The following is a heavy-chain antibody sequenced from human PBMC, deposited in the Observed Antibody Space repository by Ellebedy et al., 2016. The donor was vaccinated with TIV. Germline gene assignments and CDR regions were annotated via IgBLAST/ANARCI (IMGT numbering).Heavy chain of an antibody. CDR3: ARDMWGGAFDI. V-gene: IGHV4-39*07. J-gene: IGHJ3*02. CDR1: GGSISSSSYY. Sequence: SETLSLXXTVSGGSISSSSYYWGWIRQPPGKGLEWIGSIYYSGSTYYNPSLKSRVTISVDTSKNQFSLKLSSVTAADTAVYYCARDMWGGAFDIWGQGTMVTVSS. D-gene: IGHD1-26*01. CDR2: IYYSGST.